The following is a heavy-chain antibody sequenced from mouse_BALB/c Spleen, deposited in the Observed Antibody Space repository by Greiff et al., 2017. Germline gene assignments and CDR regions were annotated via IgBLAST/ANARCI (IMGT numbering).Heavy chain of an antibody. V-gene: IGHV1-54*01. CDR2: INPGSGGT. CDR1: GYAFTNYL. D-gene: IGHD1-1*01. CDR3: ARRVLRSYAMDY. Sequence: VQLQQSGAELVRPGTSVKVSCKASGYAFTNYLIEWVKQRPGQGLEWIGVINPGSGGTNYNEKFKGKATLTADKSSSTAYMQLSSLTSDDSAVYFCARRVLRSYAMDYWGQGTSVTVSS. J-gene: IGHJ4*01.